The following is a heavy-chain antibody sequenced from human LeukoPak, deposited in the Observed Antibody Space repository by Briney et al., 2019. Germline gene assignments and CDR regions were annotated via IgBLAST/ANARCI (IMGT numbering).Heavy chain of an antibody. V-gene: IGHV5-51*01. J-gene: IGHJ4*02. D-gene: IGHD3-10*01. CDR2: IYPGDSDT. CDR1: GYSFNTYW. Sequence: GESLNISCRGSGYSFNTYWMGWVRQMPGKGLEWMGIIYPGDSDTRYSPSFQRQVTISADKSISTAYLQGSSLKTSDTAMHYCARHAITLFDYWGQGTLVTVSS. CDR3: ARHAITLFDY.